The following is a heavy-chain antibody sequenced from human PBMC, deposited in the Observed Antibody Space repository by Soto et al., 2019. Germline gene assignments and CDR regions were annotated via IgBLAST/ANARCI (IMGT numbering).Heavy chain of an antibody. CDR3: AKDRSSGSPYYGMDF. Sequence: PGGSLRLSCAASGFTFGYYAMRWVRQVPGKGLEWVSGFKWNSGDVGYADSVKGRFTISRDNAKNSLYLQMNSLRPEDTAVYHCAKDRSSGSPYYGMDFWGQGTMVTVSS. V-gene: IGHV3-9*01. CDR2: FKWNSGDV. J-gene: IGHJ6*02. D-gene: IGHD3-10*01. CDR1: GFTFGYYA.